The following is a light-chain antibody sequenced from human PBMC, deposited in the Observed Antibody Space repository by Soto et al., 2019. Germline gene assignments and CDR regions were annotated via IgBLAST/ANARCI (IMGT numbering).Light chain of an antibody. CDR2: AES. CDR1: QGIRND. J-gene: IGKJ1*01. Sequence: DIQMTQFPSSLSASVGDRVTITCRASQGIRNDLGWYQQKPGKAPKRLIYAESSLQSGVPSRLSGSASGTELTLAISSLQPEDWSTILCLQHSSYPLRFGQGTKVYSK. CDR3: LQHSSYPLR. V-gene: IGKV1-17*01.